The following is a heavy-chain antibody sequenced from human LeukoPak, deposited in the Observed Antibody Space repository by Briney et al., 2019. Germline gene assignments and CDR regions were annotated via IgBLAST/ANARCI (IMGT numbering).Heavy chain of an antibody. V-gene: IGHV4-59*01. CDR1: GDSISSYY. J-gene: IGHJ3*02. CDR3: ARDYAFDI. CDR2: IYYIGSA. Sequence: AETLSLTCTVSGDSISSYYWSWIRQPPGKGLEWIGYIYYIGSANYYPSLKSRVTISVDTSKNQFSLKLSSVTAADTAVYYCARDYAFDIWGQGTMVTVSS.